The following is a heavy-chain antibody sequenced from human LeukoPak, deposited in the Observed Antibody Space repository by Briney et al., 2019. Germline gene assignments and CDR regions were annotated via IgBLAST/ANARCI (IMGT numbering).Heavy chain of an antibody. J-gene: IGHJ3*02. V-gene: IGHV3-23*01. Sequence: GGSLRLSCEASGVTFSSYVMSWVRQAPGEGPEWVSGISGSGGGTYYADSVKGRFAISRDNSKNTLHLQMNSLRAEDTAVYYCVQEGPRGLAFDIRGQGTKVAVSS. CDR2: ISGSGGGT. CDR1: GVTFSSYV. CDR3: VQEGPRGLAFDI.